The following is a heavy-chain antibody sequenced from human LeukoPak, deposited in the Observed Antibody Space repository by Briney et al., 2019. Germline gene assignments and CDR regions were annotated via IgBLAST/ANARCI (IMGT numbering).Heavy chain of an antibody. J-gene: IGHJ5*02. D-gene: IGHD6-19*01. CDR2: IDSTSTYI. CDR3: AREGQGAWYWFDL. Sequence: GGSLRLSCEGSGFSSSAHTMNWVRQAPGKGLEWVSSIDSTSTYIYYADSMKGRFSISRDNAKNSLYLQMSSLRAEDTAVYYCAREGQGAWYWFDLWGQGTLVTVYS. CDR1: GFSSSAHT. V-gene: IGHV3-21*01.